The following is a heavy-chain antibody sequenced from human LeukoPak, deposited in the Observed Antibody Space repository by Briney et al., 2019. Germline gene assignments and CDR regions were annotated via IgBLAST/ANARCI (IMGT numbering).Heavy chain of an antibody. CDR1: GFTFDDYA. Sequence: GGSLRLSCVASGFTFDDYAMHWVRQAPGKGLEWVSGISWNSGSIGYADSVKGRFTISRDNAKNSLYLQMNSLRAEDTALYYCASGSYYYGSGSYSAPDYWGQGTLVTVSS. CDR3: ASGSYYYGSGSYSAPDY. J-gene: IGHJ4*02. CDR2: ISWNSGSI. V-gene: IGHV3-9*01. D-gene: IGHD3-10*01.